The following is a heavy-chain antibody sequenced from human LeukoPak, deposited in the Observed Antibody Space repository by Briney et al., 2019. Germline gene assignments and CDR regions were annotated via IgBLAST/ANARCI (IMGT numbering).Heavy chain of an antibody. Sequence: GGSLRLSCAACGVTFSSYSVNWVRQAPGKGLEWVSSISSSSSYIYYADSVKGRFTISRDNAKNSLYLQMHSLRAEDTAVYYCARVNNWTAYYYYGMDVWGPGTTVTVSS. CDR1: GVTFSSYS. CDR2: ISSSSSYI. J-gene: IGHJ6*02. CDR3: ARVNNWTAYYYYGMDV. D-gene: IGHD1-20*01. V-gene: IGHV3-21*01.